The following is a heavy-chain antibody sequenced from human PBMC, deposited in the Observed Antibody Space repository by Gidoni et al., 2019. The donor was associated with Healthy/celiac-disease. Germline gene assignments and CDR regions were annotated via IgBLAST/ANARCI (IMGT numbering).Heavy chain of an antibody. CDR2: IIPIFGTA. Sequence: QVQLVQSGSEVKKPESSVKVSCTASGGALSSAAIGGVRQAPGQGLEGVGGIIPIFGTANYAQKFQGRVTITADESTSTAYMELSSLRAEDTAVYYCARDHSSSSEVYYYGMDVWGQGTTVTVSS. CDR3: ARDHSSSSEVYYYGMDV. D-gene: IGHD6-13*01. CDR1: GGALSSAA. J-gene: IGHJ6*02. V-gene: IGHV1-69*01.